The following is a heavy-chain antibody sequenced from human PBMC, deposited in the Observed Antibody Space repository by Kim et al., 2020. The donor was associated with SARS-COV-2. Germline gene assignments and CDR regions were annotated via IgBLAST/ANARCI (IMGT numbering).Heavy chain of an antibody. CDR2: ISYDGSNK. V-gene: IGHV3-30*04. D-gene: IGHD4-4*01. CDR1: GFTFSSYA. CDR3: ARDPESNYWFDP. J-gene: IGHJ5*02. Sequence: GGSLRLSCAASGFTFSSYAMHWVRQAPGKGLEWVAVISYDGSNKYYADSVKGRFTISRDNSKNTLYLQMNSLRAEDTAVYYCARDPESNYWFDPWGQGTL.